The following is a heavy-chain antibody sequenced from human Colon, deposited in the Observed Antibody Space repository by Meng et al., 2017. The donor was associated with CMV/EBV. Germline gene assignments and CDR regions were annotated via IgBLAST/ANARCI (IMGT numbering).Heavy chain of an antibody. CDR1: GFSFSAFA. CDR3: AKGRRGTVVPSAQYFDS. J-gene: IGHJ4*02. Sequence: GESLKISCVASGFSFSAFAMHWVRQAPGQGLEWVAFIRRDGSDKYYEDSVKGRFTISRDNTENTVYLEMNSLREEDTGVYYCAKGRRGTVVPSAQYFDSWGQGTLVTVSS. V-gene: IGHV3-30*02. D-gene: IGHD1-14*01. CDR2: IRRDGSDK.